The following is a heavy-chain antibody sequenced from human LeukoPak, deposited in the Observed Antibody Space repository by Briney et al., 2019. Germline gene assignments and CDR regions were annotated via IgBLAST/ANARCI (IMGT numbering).Heavy chain of an antibody. V-gene: IGHV3-48*03. CDR2: ISSSGSTI. CDR1: GFTFCSYE. CDR3: ARDGLATVRGG. J-gene: IGHJ4*02. D-gene: IGHD4-17*01. Sequence: GGSLRLSXAASGFTFCSYEMNWVRQAPGKGLEWVSYISSSGSTIYYADSVKGRFTISRDNAKNSLYLQMNSLRAEDTAVYYCARDGLATVRGGWGQGTLVTVSS.